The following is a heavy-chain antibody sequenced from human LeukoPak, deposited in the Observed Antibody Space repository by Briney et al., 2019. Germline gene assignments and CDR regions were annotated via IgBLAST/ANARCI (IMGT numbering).Heavy chain of an antibody. Sequence: SETLSLTCSLSGHSISSNYYWGWIRQPPWKGLEWIGSISHSGSTYYNPSLKSRLTMSVDTSKNQLSLKLRSVIAADTAIYYCTRGTYYDFWSGYYSDYWGQGTLVAVSS. J-gene: IGHJ4*02. CDR1: GHSISSNYY. V-gene: IGHV4-38-2*02. CDR2: ISHSGST. D-gene: IGHD3-3*01. CDR3: TRGTYYDFWSGYYSDY.